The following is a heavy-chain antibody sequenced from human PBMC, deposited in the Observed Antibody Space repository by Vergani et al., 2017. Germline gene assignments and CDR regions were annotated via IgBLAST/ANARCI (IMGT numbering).Heavy chain of an antibody. CDR2: IYYSGST. D-gene: IGHD3-22*01. CDR1: GGSISSYY. Sequence: QVQLQESGPGLVKPSETLSLTCTVSGGSISSYYWSWIRQPPGKGLEWIGYIYYSGSTNYNPSLKSRVTISVDTSKNQFSLKLSSVTAADTAVYYCARARDYYDRSGYPLGFDYWGQGTLVTVSS. CDR3: ARARDYYDRSGYPLGFDY. J-gene: IGHJ4*02. V-gene: IGHV4-59*01.